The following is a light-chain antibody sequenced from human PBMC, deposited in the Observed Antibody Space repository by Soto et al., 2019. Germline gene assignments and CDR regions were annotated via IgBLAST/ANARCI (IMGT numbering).Light chain of an antibody. V-gene: IGLV2-23*01. J-gene: IGLJ2*01. CDR2: EGS. CDR3: CSYAGSITYVV. Sequence: QSALTQPASVSGSPGQSITISCTGTSSDIGGYDLVSWYQQHPARAPKLIIYEGSKRPSGVSMRFSGSKSGYTASLTISGLQAEDEADYFCCSYAGSITYVVFGGGTKLTVL. CDR1: SSDIGGYDL.